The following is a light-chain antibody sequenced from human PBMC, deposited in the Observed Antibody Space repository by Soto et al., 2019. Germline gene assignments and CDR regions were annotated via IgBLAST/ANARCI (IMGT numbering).Light chain of an antibody. V-gene: IGKV1-9*01. CDR1: QGISSY. Sequence: DIQLTQSPSFLSASVGDRVTITCRASQGISSYLAWYQQKPGKAPKLLIYAASTLQSGAPSMFSGSGSGTEFTLTISSLQPEDFAVYYCQLRNSWPPVFTFGPGTKVDIK. J-gene: IGKJ3*01. CDR3: QLRNSWPPVFT. CDR2: AAS.